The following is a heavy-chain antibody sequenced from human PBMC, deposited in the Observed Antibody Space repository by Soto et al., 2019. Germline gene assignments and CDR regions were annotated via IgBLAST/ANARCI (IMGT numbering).Heavy chain of an antibody. J-gene: IGHJ4*02. Sequence: QVQLQESGPGLVKPSETRSLTCTVSGGSISSYYWSWIRQPPGKGLEWIGNIYYSGGTNYNPSLKSRVTISVDSSKTHFSLKLSSVTAADTAVYYCARRYGGNLDYWGQGTLVTVSS. CDR3: ARRYGGNLDY. CDR1: GGSISSYY. D-gene: IGHD1-26*01. V-gene: IGHV4-59*08. CDR2: IYYSGGT.